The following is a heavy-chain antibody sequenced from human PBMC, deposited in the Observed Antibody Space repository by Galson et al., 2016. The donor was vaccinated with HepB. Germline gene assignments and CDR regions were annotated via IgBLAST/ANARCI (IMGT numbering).Heavy chain of an antibody. CDR3: ARGRTTSCNSAFDI. D-gene: IGHD2-2*02. CDR1: GFTFSSYA. Sequence: SLRLSCAASGFTFSSYAMSWVRQAPGKGLEWVSVISGSGASTYYADSVKGRFTISRENSKNTLYLQVNSLRVEDTAIYYCARGRTTSCNSAFDIWGQGTMVTVSS. J-gene: IGHJ3*02. V-gene: IGHV3-23*01. CDR2: ISGSGAST.